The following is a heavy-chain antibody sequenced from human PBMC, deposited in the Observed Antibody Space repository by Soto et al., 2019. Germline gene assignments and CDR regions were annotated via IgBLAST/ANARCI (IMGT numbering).Heavy chain of an antibody. V-gene: IGHV4-34*01. CDR2: INHSGST. CDR3: ARSPKSSCWYGHPTTRFDP. CDR1: GGSFSGYY. D-gene: IGHD6-19*01. J-gene: IGHJ5*01. Sequence: PSETLSLTCAVYGGSFSGYYWSWIRQPPVKGLEWIGEINHSGSTNYNPSLESRVTISVDTSKNQFSLKLSSVTAADTAVYYCARSPKSSCWYGHPTTRFDPSGKGTLVTVSS.